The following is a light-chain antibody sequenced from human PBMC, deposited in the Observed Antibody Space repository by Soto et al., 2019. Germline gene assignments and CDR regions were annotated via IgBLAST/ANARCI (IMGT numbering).Light chain of an antibody. V-gene: IGKV1-39*01. Sequence: DIQMTQSPSSLSASVGDRVTITCRASQSISSYLNWYKQKPGKAPKLLIYAASNLQSGVPSRFSGSGSGTDFTLTISSLQPEDFATYYCQQSYTTHTFGQGTKLEIK. J-gene: IGKJ2*01. CDR3: QQSYTTHT. CDR1: QSISSY. CDR2: AAS.